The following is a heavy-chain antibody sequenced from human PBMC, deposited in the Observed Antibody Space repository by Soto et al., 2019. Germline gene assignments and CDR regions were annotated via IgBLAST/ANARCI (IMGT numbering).Heavy chain of an antibody. CDR2: IYTSGST. CDR1: GGSISSCY. Sequence: PPETLSLTYTVSGGSISSCYWSWCRQPLGKGLEWIGRIYTSGSTNYNPSLKSRVTMSVDTSKNQFSLKLSSVTAADTALYYCARDRGYSYGYGYWGQGTLVTVS. CDR3: ARDRGYSYGYGY. D-gene: IGHD5-18*01. J-gene: IGHJ4*02. V-gene: IGHV4-4*07.